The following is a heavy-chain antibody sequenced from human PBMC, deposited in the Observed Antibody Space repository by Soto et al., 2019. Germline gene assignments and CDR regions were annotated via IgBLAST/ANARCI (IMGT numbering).Heavy chain of an antibody. CDR3: ARGRLVAGTVDY. CDR1: GYTFTSYD. CDR2: MNPSTGST. V-gene: IGHV1-8*01. Sequence: QVQLVQSGAEVKKPGASVKVSCKASGYTFTSYDIKWVRQATGQGLEWMGWMNPSTGSTGFAQKFQGRVTMISNTSISTAYLELSSRTSEDTAVYYCARGRLVAGTVDYWGQGTLVTVSS. D-gene: IGHD6-19*01. J-gene: IGHJ4*02.